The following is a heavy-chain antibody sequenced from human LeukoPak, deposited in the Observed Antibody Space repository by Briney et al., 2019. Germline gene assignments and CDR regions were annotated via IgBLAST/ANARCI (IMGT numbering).Heavy chain of an antibody. Sequence: GESLKISCKGSGYSFTSYWIGWVRQMPGKGLEWMGIIYPGDSDTRYSPSFQGQVTISADKSISTAYLQWSSLKASDTAMYHCARLSRDNVVVPAAAFDYWGQGTLVTVSS. J-gene: IGHJ4*02. CDR3: ARLSRDNVVVPAAAFDY. CDR2: IYPGDSDT. V-gene: IGHV5-51*01. D-gene: IGHD2-2*01. CDR1: GYSFTSYW.